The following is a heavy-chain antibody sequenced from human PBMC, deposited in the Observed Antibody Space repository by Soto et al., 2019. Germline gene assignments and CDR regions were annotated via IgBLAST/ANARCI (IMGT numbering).Heavy chain of an antibody. CDR3: ARCDGSATYCFFFAY. Sequence: EVQVVESGGGLVQSGGSLTLSCAASGFTVSNSYMSWVRQAPGKGLEWVSAIYSGGSTYYADSVKGRFTISRDNSRNTLILQMNSLSAEDTAVYFCARCDGSATYCFFFAYWGQGTPVTVSS. CDR1: GFTVSNSY. J-gene: IGHJ4*02. CDR2: IYSGGST. D-gene: IGHD3-10*01. V-gene: IGHV3-66*01.